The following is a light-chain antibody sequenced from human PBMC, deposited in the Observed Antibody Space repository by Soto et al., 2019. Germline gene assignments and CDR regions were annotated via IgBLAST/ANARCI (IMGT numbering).Light chain of an antibody. V-gene: IGKV3-11*01. CDR2: DAS. CDR1: QSVSSY. CDR3: QQRSNPIT. J-gene: IGKJ5*01. Sequence: VLPQSPATLYFSRVEGSTLSFSASQSVSSYLAWYQQKPGQAPRLLIYDASNRATGIPARFGGSGSGTDFTLTISSLEPEDFAVYYCQQRSNPITFGQGTRLEIK.